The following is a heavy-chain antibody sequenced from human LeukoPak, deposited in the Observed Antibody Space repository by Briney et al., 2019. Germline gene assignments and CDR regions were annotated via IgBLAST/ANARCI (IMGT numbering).Heavy chain of an antibody. J-gene: IGHJ4*02. CDR3: AKDPLGFCTRATCRYLDS. CDR1: GFTFSSYG. V-gene: IGHV3-30*02. D-gene: IGHD2-8*01. Sequence: SGGSLRLSXAASGFTFSSYGMHWVRQAPGKGVEWVASIRYDGSNKYYADSVKGRFTISRDNSENTLFLQMSSLRTEDTAVYYCAKDPLGFCTRATCRYLDSWGQGTLVTVSS. CDR2: IRYDGSNK.